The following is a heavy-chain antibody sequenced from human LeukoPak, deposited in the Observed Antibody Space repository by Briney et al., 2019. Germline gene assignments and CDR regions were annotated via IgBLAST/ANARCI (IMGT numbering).Heavy chain of an antibody. V-gene: IGHV4-39*07. CDR3: ARGGSSGWKDAFDI. CDR2: IHNSGGT. Sequence: NPSETLSLTCTVSGGSISSSGYYWGWIRQPPGKGLEWIGSIHNSGGTYYNPSLNSRVTISVDTSKNQFSLKLSSVTAADTAVYYCARGGSSGWKDAFDIWGQGTMVIVSS. CDR1: GGSISSSGYY. J-gene: IGHJ3*02. D-gene: IGHD6-19*01.